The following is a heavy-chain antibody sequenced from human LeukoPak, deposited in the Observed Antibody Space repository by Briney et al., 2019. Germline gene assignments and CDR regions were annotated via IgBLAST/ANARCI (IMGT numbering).Heavy chain of an antibody. Sequence: ASVKVSCKASGYTFTDRYLHWVRQAPGQGLEGVGWIKPDSGGTHYSQKFQGRVTLTTDTSIRTAYMELGGLRSDDSAVYFFARDHNWGPDYWGQGTLVTVSS. CDR1: GYTFTDRY. J-gene: IGHJ4*02. CDR3: ARDHNWGPDY. CDR2: IKPDSGGT. V-gene: IGHV1-2*02. D-gene: IGHD7-27*01.